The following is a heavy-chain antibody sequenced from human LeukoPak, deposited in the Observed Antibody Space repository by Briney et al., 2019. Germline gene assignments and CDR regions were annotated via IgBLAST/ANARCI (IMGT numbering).Heavy chain of an antibody. Sequence: GRSLRLSCAASGFTFSSYAMHWVRQAPGKGLEWVAVISYDGSNKYYADSVKGRFTISRDNSKNTLYLQMNSLRAEDTAVYYCANYPTYYDFWSGYPPFDYWGQGTLVTVSS. CDR2: ISYDGSNK. V-gene: IGHV3-30-3*01. D-gene: IGHD3-3*01. CDR1: GFTFSSYA. J-gene: IGHJ4*02. CDR3: ANYPTYYDFWSGYPPFDY.